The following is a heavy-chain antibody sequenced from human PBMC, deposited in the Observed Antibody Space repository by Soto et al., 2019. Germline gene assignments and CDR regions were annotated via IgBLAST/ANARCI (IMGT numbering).Heavy chain of an antibody. Sequence: SLRLSCAASGFTFSSYAMGWVRQAPGKGLEWVSTISGSGGSTFYADSVKGRFTISRDNSKNTLYPQMNSLRAEDTAVYYCAKQPSTAFVDYRGLGTLVTVSS. CDR3: AKQPSTAFVDY. J-gene: IGHJ4*02. D-gene: IGHD5-18*01. V-gene: IGHV3-23*01. CDR2: ISGSGGST. CDR1: GFTFSSYA.